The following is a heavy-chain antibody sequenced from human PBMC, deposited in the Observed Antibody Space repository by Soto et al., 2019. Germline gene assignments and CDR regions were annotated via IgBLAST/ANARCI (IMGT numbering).Heavy chain of an antibody. CDR2: IYPGDTDT. J-gene: IGHJ4*01. V-gene: IGHV5-51*01. D-gene: IGHD2-8*01. CDR3: ARHDGYCTIGVFYASHSDF. CDR1: GYSCTSYW. Sequence: GESLRISCKGSGYSCTSYWIGWVRQMPGKGLEWVGIIYPGDTDTTYSPSFQGQVTISADNSISTAYLQWSSLKASDTAMYYCARHDGYCTIGVFYASHSDFWGPGTQVTVSS.